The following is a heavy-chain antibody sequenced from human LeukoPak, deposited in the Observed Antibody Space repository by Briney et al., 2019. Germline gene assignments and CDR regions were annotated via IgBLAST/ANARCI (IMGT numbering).Heavy chain of an antibody. CDR2: IYVAGSS. Sequence: SETLSLTCTVSGGSISSSSYFWGWIRQPPGKGLEWIGSIYVAGSSYYNPSLKSRVTISVDTSKNQFSLRLSTVTAADTAVYYCARVSGSSSHFDYWGQGTLVTVSS. D-gene: IGHD1-26*01. V-gene: IGHV4-39*01. CDR1: GGSISSSSYF. J-gene: IGHJ4*02. CDR3: ARVSGSSSHFDY.